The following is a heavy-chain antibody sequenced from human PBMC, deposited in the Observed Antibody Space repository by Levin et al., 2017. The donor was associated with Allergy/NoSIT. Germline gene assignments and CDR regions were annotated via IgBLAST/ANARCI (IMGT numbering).Heavy chain of an antibody. D-gene: IGHD5-24*01. CDR2: IIPIFGTA. CDR3: AGGGDGYNLEY. V-gene: IGHV1-69*06. Sequence: SVKVSCKASGGTFSSYAISWVRQAPGQGLEWMGGIIPIFGTANYAQKFQGRVTITADKSTSTAYMELSSLRSEDTAVYYCAGGGDGYNLEYWGQGTLVTVSS. CDR1: GGTFSSYA. J-gene: IGHJ4*02.